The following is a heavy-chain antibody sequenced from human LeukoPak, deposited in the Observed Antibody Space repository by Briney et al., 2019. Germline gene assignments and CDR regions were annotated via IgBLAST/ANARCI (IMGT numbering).Heavy chain of an antibody. D-gene: IGHD2-2*02. Sequence: PGGSLRLSCAASGFTFSDYYMSWIRQAPGKGLEWVSYISSSGSTIYYADSVKGRFTISRDNAKNSLYLQMNSLRAEDTAVYYCAKDIWWLYSRNYYFDYWGQGTLVTVSS. J-gene: IGHJ4*02. CDR3: AKDIWWLYSRNYYFDY. CDR1: GFTFSDYY. V-gene: IGHV3-11*01. CDR2: ISSSGSTI.